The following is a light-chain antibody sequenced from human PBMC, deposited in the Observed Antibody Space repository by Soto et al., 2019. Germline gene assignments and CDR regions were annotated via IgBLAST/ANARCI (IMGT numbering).Light chain of an antibody. Sequence: DMPMTQSPSSLSASVGDRVTITCRASQSISSHLNWYQQKPGKAPKLLIYAASSLQSGVPSRFSGSGSGTDFTLTISSLQPEDFATYYCQQSYSTPYTFGQGTKLEIK. CDR3: QQSYSTPYT. CDR2: AAS. CDR1: QSISSH. J-gene: IGKJ2*01. V-gene: IGKV1-39*01.